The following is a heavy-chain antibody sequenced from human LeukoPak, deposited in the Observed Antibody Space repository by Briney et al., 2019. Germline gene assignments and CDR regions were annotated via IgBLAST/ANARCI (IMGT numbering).Heavy chain of an antibody. CDR2: ISVRSNYI. CDR1: GYTFSSYS. V-gene: IGHV3-21*01. Sequence: SGGSLRLSCVASGYTFSSYSINWVRQAPGKGLEWVSSISVRSNYIYYADSVRGRFSISRDDARDSLYLQMNSLRAEDTAVYYCVGLRRNSDTSGFYYYYDFWGQGTLVTVSS. CDR3: VGLRRNSDTSGFYYYYDF. J-gene: IGHJ4*02. D-gene: IGHD3-22*01.